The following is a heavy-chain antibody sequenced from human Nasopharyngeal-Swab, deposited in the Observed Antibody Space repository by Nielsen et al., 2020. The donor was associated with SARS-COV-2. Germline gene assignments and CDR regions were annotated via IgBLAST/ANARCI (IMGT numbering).Heavy chain of an antibody. CDR1: EFTLRNHW. V-gene: IGHV3-74*01. Sequence: GESLKISCTPPEFTLRNHWMHWVRLTPGKGLVWVSGIDFDGSNTFYADSVKGRFTISRDNGENTLSLQMNSLRDEDTGVYYCGSVFEIWGQGALVTVSS. CDR3: GSVFEI. J-gene: IGHJ4*02. CDR2: IDFDGSNT. D-gene: IGHD3-9*01.